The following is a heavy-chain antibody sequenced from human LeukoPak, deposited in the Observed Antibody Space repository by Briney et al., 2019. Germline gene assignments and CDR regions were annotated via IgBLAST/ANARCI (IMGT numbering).Heavy chain of an antibody. CDR1: GFTFSRYW. CDR2: ISGSGGST. D-gene: IGHD2-2*01. Sequence: PGGSLRLSCAASGFTFSRYWMSWVRQAPGKGLEWVSAISGSGGSTYHADSVKGRFTISRDNSKNTLYLQMNSLRAEDTAVYYCAKMPNSIVVVPAATYFDYWGQGTLVTVSS. V-gene: IGHV3-23*01. CDR3: AKMPNSIVVVPAATYFDY. J-gene: IGHJ4*02.